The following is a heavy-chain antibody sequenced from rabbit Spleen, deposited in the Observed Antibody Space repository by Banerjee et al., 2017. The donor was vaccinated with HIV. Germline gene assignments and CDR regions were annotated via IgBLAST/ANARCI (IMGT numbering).Heavy chain of an antibody. Sequence: QLKESGGGLVQPGGSLKLSCKASGFTLSSYGVSWVRQVPGKGLEWIGYIDPVFGITNYANSVKGRFTISRDNAQNTVFLQLNSLTAADTATYFCVKEVAVKFNLWGPGTLVTV. V-gene: IGHV1S7*01. J-gene: IGHJ4*01. CDR3: VKEVAVKFNL. D-gene: IGHD4-1*01. CDR2: IDPVFGIT. CDR1: GFTLSSYG.